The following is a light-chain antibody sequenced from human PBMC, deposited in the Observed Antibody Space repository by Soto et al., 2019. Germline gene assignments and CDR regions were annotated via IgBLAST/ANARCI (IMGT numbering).Light chain of an antibody. CDR2: EGN. Sequence: QSALTQPASVSGSPGQSITISCTGTSSDVGSYNLVSWYQQHPGKAPKLMIYEGNKRPSGVSNRFSGSKSGNTASLTISGLLAVDEADYYCCSYAGNRTPHYVFGTGTKVTVL. CDR1: SSDVGSYNL. CDR3: CSYAGNRTPHYV. V-gene: IGLV2-23*01. J-gene: IGLJ1*01.